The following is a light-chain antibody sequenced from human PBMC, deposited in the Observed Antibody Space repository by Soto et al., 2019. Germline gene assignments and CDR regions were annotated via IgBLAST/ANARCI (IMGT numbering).Light chain of an antibody. CDR2: GAS. CDR1: QSVSSN. J-gene: IGKJ3*01. CDR3: QQYNNWPKT. V-gene: IGKV3-15*01. Sequence: EIVMTQSPATLSVSPGERATLSCRASQSVSSNLAWYQQKPGQAPRLLIYGASTRATGFPARFSGSGSGTEFTLTLSSLQSEDFAVYYCQQYNNWPKTFGAGTKVDIK.